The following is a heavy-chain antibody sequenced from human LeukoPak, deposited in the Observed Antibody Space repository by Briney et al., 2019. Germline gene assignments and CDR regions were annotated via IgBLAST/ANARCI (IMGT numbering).Heavy chain of an antibody. CDR1: GFTFSSYA. CDR2: ISGSGGST. CDR3: AKDPGRYYDSSGYDGLYFDY. D-gene: IGHD3-22*01. V-gene: IGHV3-23*01. J-gene: IGHJ4*02. Sequence: GGSLRLSCAASGFTFSSYAMSWVRQAPGKGLEWVSAISGSGGSTYYADSVKGWFTISRDNSKNTLYLQMNSLRAEDTAVYYCAKDPGRYYDSSGYDGLYFDYWGQGTLLTVFS.